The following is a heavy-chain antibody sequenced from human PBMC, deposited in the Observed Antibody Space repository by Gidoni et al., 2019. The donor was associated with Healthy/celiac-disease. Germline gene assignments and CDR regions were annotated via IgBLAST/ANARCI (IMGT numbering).Heavy chain of an antibody. V-gene: IGHV3-21*01. CDR2: ISSSSSYI. D-gene: IGHD6-13*01. CDR3: ASFPRVLAAGDAFDI. Sequence: EVQLVESGGGLVKPGGSLRLSCAASGFPFRSYSRTWVRQAPGKGLEWVSSISSSSSYIYYADSVKGRFTISRDNAKNSLYLQMNSLRAEDTAVYYCASFPRVLAAGDAFDIWGQGTMVTVSS. J-gene: IGHJ3*02. CDR1: GFPFRSYS.